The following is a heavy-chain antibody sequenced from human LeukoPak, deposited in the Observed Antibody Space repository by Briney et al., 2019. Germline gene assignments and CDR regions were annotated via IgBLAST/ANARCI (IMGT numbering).Heavy chain of an antibody. J-gene: IGHJ6*02. D-gene: IGHD6-6*01. Sequence: PSETLSLTCTVSGGSISSYYWSWIRQPPGKGLEWIGEINHSGSTNYNPSLKSRVTISVDTSKNQFSLKLSSVTAADTAVYYCARGVAARPDYYYYGMDVWGQGTTVTVSS. CDR3: ARGVAARPDYYYYGMDV. V-gene: IGHV4-34*01. CDR2: INHSGST. CDR1: GGSISSYY.